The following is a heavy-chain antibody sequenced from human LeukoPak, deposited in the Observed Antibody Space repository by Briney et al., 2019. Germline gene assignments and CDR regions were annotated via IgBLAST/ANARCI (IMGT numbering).Heavy chain of an antibody. CDR2: IYPGDSAT. Sequence: GASLQISFQSSGYTFSDYWICGVRQMPGKGVEWMGIIYPGDSATRHSPSFQGQVTISADKSISTAYLQWSSRRASDTAIYHCARQRGYYMDFWGQGTTVTVSS. V-gene: IGHV5-51*01. CDR1: GYTFSDYW. CDR3: ARQRGYYMDF. J-gene: IGHJ6*03.